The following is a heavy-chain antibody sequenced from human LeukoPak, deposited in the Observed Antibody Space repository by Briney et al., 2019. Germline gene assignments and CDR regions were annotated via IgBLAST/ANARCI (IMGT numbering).Heavy chain of an antibody. CDR3: ASVPVGDYWVPFDY. Sequence: SETLSLTCTVSGGSISSSSYYWGWIRQPPGKGLEWIGSIYYSGSTYYNPSLKSRVTISVDTSKNQFSLKLSSVTAADTAVYYCASVPVGDYWVPFDYWGQGTLVTVSS. CDR1: GGSISSSSYY. D-gene: IGHD4-17*01. J-gene: IGHJ4*02. CDR2: IYYSGST. V-gene: IGHV4-39*07.